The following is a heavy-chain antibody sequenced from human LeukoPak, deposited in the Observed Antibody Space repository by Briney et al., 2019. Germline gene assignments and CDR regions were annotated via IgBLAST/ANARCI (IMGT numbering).Heavy chain of an antibody. CDR3: ARHLRYCSSTSCYTHYYYYYMDV. D-gene: IGHD2-2*02. V-gene: IGHV4-4*07. J-gene: IGHJ6*03. CDR2: IDTSGST. Sequence: PSETLSLTCTVSGGSISSYYWSWIRQPAGKGLEWIGRIDTSGSTNYHPSLKSRVTMSVDTSKNQFSLKLSSVTAADTAVYYCARHLRYCSSTSCYTHYYYYYMDVWGKGTTVTVSS. CDR1: GGSISSYY.